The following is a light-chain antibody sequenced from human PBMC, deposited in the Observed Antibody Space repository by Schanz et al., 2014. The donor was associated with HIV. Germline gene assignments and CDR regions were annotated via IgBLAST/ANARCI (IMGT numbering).Light chain of an antibody. CDR3: CSYAGSSTPLV. J-gene: IGLJ1*01. CDR1: SSDVGADNS. Sequence: QSALTQPASVSGSPGQSITISCTGTSSDVGADNSVSWYQQHPGRAPRLLVYDVTYRPSGVSNRFSGSKSGNTASLTISGLQPEDEADYYCCSYAGSSTPLVFGTGTKLTVL. V-gene: IGLV2-14*03. CDR2: DVT.